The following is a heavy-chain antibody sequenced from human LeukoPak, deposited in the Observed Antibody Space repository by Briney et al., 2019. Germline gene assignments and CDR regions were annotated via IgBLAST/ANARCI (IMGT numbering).Heavy chain of an antibody. CDR3: ARVSGLGTNEYLLH. J-gene: IGHJ1*01. CDR2: INNDGSGT. D-gene: IGHD3-16*01. V-gene: IGHV3-74*01. Sequence: GGSLRLSCAASGLTFNKSWMHRVRQGPGKGLEWVSRINNDGSGTSYAGSMKGRFTISRDNAKNTLYLQMNSLRAEDTAVYFCARVSGLGTNEYLLHWGQGALVTVSS. CDR1: GLTFNKSW.